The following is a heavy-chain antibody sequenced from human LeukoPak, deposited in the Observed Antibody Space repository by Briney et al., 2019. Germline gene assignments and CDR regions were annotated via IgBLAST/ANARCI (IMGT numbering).Heavy chain of an antibody. D-gene: IGHD6-13*01. CDR1: GYSFTSYW. CDR2: IYPGDSDT. J-gene: IGHJ2*01. V-gene: IGHV5-51*01. Sequence: GESLKISCKGSGYSFTSYWIGWVRQMPGKGLEWTGIIYPGDSDTRYSPSSQGQVTISADKSISTAYLQWSSLKASDTAMYYCARRIAAAGYYWYFDLWGRGTLVTVSS. CDR3: ARRIAAAGYYWYFDL.